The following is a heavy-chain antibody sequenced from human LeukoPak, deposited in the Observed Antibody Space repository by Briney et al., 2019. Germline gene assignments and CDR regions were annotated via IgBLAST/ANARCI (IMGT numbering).Heavy chain of an antibody. Sequence: PGRSLRLSCAVSGFTFSSYGMHWVRQAPGKGLEWVAVIWYHGSNEFYADSVKGRFTISRDNPKNTLYLQMNSLRAEDTAVYYCARDAYYFGSGSYVDYWGQGTLVTVSS. D-gene: IGHD3-10*01. CDR1: GFTFSSYG. CDR2: IWYHGSNE. J-gene: IGHJ4*02. CDR3: ARDAYYFGSGSYVDY. V-gene: IGHV3-33*01.